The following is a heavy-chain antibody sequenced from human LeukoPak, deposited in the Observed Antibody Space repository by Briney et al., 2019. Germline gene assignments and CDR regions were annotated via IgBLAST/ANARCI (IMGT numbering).Heavy chain of an antibody. Sequence: SETLSLTRAVSGYSISSGYYWGWIRQPPGKGLEGMGSIYYRGSTYYKPSLKSRVTISVDTSKNQFSLKLSSVTAADTAVYYCARGYCSGGSCYSYYYYNYMDVWGKGTTVTVSS. V-gene: IGHV4-38-2*01. J-gene: IGHJ6*03. CDR3: ARGYCSGGSCYSYYYYNYMDV. CDR2: IYYRGST. D-gene: IGHD2-15*01. CDR1: GYSISSGYY.